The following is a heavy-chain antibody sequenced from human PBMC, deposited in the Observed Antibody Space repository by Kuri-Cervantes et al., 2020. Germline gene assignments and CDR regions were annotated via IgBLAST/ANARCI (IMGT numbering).Heavy chain of an antibody. CDR3: GKEGGKLTLGGIDY. CDR2: INWNSGSI. D-gene: IGHD4-23*01. Sequence: GGSLRLSCAASGFTFDDYAMHWVRQVPGKGLEWVAGINWNSGSIGYADSVKGRFTISRDNAKTSLYLQMNSLGPDDSALYYCGKEGGKLTLGGIDYWGQGTLVTVSS. V-gene: IGHV3-9*01. CDR1: GFTFDDYA. J-gene: IGHJ4*02.